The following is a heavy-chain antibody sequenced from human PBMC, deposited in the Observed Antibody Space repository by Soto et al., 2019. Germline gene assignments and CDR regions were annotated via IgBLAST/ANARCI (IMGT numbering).Heavy chain of an antibody. CDR1: GDTFTDYY. V-gene: IGHV1-46*01. Sequence: QVQLMQSGAEVKKPGASVKVSCKASGDTFTDYYIHCVRQAPGQGLEWMGTVNPSGGHTTYAQNFLGRVTMTRDTSTSTLYMELTSLRSEDTAVYYCARGGHVVVVTAAFDYWGQGTLVTVSS. CDR3: ARGGHVVVVTAAFDY. CDR2: VNPSGGHT. J-gene: IGHJ4*02. D-gene: IGHD2-21*02.